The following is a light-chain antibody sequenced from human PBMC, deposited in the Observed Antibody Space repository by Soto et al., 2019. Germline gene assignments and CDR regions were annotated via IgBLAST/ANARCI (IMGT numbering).Light chain of an antibody. V-gene: IGKV3-20*01. CDR3: QQYGRSPWT. CDR2: DAS. Sequence: EIVLTQSPGTLSLSPGDRATLSCRASQSVSSSYLAWYQQKHGQAPRLLIYDASSRATGIPDRFSGSGSGTDFTLTISRLEPEDFAVYYCQQYGRSPWTFGQGTKVDIK. CDR1: QSVSSSY. J-gene: IGKJ1*01.